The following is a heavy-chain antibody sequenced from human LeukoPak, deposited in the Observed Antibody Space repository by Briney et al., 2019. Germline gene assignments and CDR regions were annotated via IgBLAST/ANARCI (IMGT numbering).Heavy chain of an antibody. CDR2: INTNTGNP. D-gene: IGHD6-6*01. CDR3: ARSRLRVPVNWFDP. J-gene: IGHJ5*02. Sequence: GASVKVSCKASGYTFTSYAMNWVRQAPGQGLEWMGWINTNTGNPTYAQGFTGRFVFSLDTSVSTAYLQISSLKAEDTAVYYCARSRLRVPVNWFDPWGQGTLVTVSS. V-gene: IGHV7-4-1*02. CDR1: GYTFTSYA.